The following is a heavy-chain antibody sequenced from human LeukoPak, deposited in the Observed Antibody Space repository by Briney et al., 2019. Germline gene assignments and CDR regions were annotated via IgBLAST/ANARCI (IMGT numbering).Heavy chain of an antibody. CDR2: IYNSGST. CDR1: GGSISSYY. Sequence: SETLSLTCTVSGGSISSYYWSWIRQPAGKGLEWIGHIYNSGSTNYNPCLKGRVTMSVATSKNQFSLHLSSVTAADTAVYYCARSAFLVTAPGLYYFDYWGQGTLVAVSS. V-gene: IGHV4-4*07. D-gene: IGHD6-13*01. CDR3: ARSAFLVTAPGLYYFDY. J-gene: IGHJ4*02.